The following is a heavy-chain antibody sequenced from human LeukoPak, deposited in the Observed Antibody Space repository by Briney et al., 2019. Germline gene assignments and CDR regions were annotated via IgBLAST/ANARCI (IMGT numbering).Heavy chain of an antibody. V-gene: IGHV4-39*07. Sequence: SETLSLTCSVSGGSIRSTTYYWGWIRQPPGKGLEWIGSIYYSGNTYYSPSLMSRVTISVDTSKNQFSLNLSSVTAADTAVYYCARAVGATNAFDIWGQGTMVTVSS. D-gene: IGHD1-26*01. CDR2: IYYSGNT. CDR1: GGSIRSTTYY. CDR3: ARAVGATNAFDI. J-gene: IGHJ3*02.